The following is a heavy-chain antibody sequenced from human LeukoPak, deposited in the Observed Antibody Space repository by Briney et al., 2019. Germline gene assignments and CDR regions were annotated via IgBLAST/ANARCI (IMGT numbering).Heavy chain of an antibody. V-gene: IGHV1-2*02. CDR2: INPNSGGT. Sequence: ASVTVSCKASGYTFTGYYMHWVRQAPGQGLEWMGWINPNSGGTNYAQKFQGRVTMTRDTSISTAYMELSRLRSDDTAVYYCARDKRVVGYCSGGSCRTFDPWGQGTLVTVSS. CDR3: ARDKRVVGYCSGGSCRTFDP. J-gene: IGHJ5*02. D-gene: IGHD2-15*01. CDR1: GYTFTGYY.